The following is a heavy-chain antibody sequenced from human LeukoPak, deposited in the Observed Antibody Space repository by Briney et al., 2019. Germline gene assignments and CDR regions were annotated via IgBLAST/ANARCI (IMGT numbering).Heavy chain of an antibody. CDR1: GGSISSGGYY. D-gene: IGHD3-10*01. CDR2: IYYSGST. Sequence: SETLSLTCTVSGGSISSGGYYWSWIRQHPGKGLEGIGYIYYSGSTYYNPSLKSRVTISVDTSKNQFSLKLSSVTAADTAVYYCARAGLTQTLDVWGKGTTVTVSS. CDR3: ARAGLTQTLDV. J-gene: IGHJ6*04. V-gene: IGHV4-31*03.